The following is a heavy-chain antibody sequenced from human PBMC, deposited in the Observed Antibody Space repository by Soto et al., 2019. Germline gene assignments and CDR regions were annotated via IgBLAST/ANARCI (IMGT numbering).Heavy chain of an antibody. J-gene: IGHJ4*02. CDR3: ARDLTNYYDSSGYYALDY. D-gene: IGHD3-22*01. CDR2: IIPIFGTA. V-gene: IGHV1-69*06. Sequence: SVKVSCKASGGTFSSYAISWVRQAPGQGLEWMGGIIPIFGTANYAQKFQGRVTITADKSTSTAYMELSSLRSEDTAVYYCARDLTNYYDSSGYYALDYWGQGTLVT. CDR1: GGTFSSYA.